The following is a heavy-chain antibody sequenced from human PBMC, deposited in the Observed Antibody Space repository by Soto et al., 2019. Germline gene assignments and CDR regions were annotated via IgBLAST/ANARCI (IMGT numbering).Heavy chain of an antibody. D-gene: IGHD1-26*01. J-gene: IGHJ6*01. V-gene: IGHV3-23*01. CDR1: GSTFSTYA. CDR3: AKVSLGALTFTDYYYYGLDV. Sequence: EVQLLESGGGLVQPGGSLRLSCAASGSTFSTYAMNWVRQAPGKGLEWVSAISGGGGSTYYADSVKGRVTISRDNSKNTLYLQMNSLRAEDTAVYYCAKVSLGALTFTDYYYYGLDVW. CDR2: ISGGGGST.